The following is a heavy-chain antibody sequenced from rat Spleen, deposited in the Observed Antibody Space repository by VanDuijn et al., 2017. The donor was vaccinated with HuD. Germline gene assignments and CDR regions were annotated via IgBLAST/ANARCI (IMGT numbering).Heavy chain of an antibody. CDR1: GFIFSDHY. D-gene: IGHD1-10*01. CDR2: ISAGGGST. J-gene: IGHJ3*01. V-gene: IGHV5-27*01. Sequence: EVQLVESGGGLVQPGRSLKLSCAASGFIFSDHYVAWVRQTPTEGLEWVAYISAGGGSTYYRDSVKGRFTTSRDNAKSTLYLQMDSLRSEDTATYYCTQQLGDWFADWGQGTLVTVSS. CDR3: TQQLGDWFAD.